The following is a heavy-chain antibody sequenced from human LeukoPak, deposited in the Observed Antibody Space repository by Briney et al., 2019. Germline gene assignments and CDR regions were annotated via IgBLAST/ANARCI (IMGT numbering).Heavy chain of an antibody. CDR1: GGSFSGYY. J-gene: IGHJ6*02. Sequence: SETLSLTCAVYGGSFSGYYWSWIRQPPGKGLEWIGEINHSGSTNYNPSLKSRVTISVDTSKNQFSLKLSSVTAADTAVYYCARGTWSMYGYHYYYGMDVWGQGTTVTVSS. CDR3: ARGTWSMYGYHYYYGMDV. D-gene: IGHD5-18*01. CDR2: INHSGST. V-gene: IGHV4-34*01.